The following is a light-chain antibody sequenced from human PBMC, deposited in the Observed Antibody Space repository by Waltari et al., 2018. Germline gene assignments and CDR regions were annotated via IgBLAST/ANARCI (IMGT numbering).Light chain of an antibody. Sequence: EIVLTQSPATLSLSPGERATLSCRASQSVSSSLAWYQQKPGQAPRLLIYGASSRATGIPDRFSGSGSETDFTLTISSLEPEDFAVYYRQQYTNWPLFTFGPGTKLDIK. J-gene: IGKJ3*01. CDR1: QSVSSS. V-gene: IGKV3-15*01. CDR3: QQYTNWPLFT. CDR2: GAS.